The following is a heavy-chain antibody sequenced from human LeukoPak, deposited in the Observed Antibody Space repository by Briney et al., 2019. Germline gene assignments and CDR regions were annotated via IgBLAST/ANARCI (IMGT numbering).Heavy chain of an antibody. Sequence: SETLSLTCTVSGGSISSSSYYWAWIRQPPGKGLEWIGNVYYSGTTYYNPSLKSRVTISIDTSKNQFSLKLSSVTAADTALYFCARRIMGSSSMDSWGQGTLVNVSS. V-gene: IGHV4-39*07. CDR1: GGSISSSSYY. D-gene: IGHD6-6*01. J-gene: IGHJ4*02. CDR3: ARRIMGSSSMDS. CDR2: VYYSGTT.